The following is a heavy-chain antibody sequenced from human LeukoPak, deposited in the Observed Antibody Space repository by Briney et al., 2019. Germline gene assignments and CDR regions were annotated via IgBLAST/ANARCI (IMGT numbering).Heavy chain of an antibody. D-gene: IGHD1-1*01. V-gene: IGHV3-21*01. Sequence: GGSLRLSCAASGFTFSSYSMNWVRQAPGKGLEWVSSISSSSSYIYYADSVKGRFTISRDNAKNSLYLQMNSLRAEDTAVYYCARDQWYNWKPSLGGGSDLRYFDYWGQGTLVTVSS. CDR3: ARDQWYNWKPSLGGGSDLRYFDY. CDR2: ISSSSSYI. CDR1: GFTFSSYS. J-gene: IGHJ4*02.